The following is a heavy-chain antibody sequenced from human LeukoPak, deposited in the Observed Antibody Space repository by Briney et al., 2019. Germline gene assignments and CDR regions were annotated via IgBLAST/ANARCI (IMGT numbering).Heavy chain of an antibody. CDR2: IKSKTDGGTT. Sequence: PGGSLRLSCAASGFPFSNAWMSWVRQAPGKGLEWVGRIKSKTDGGTTDYAAPVKGRFTISRDNSRNTLYLQMGSLRAEDMAVYYCARDAGYVRFDFWGQGTLATVSS. J-gene: IGHJ4*02. D-gene: IGHD5-18*01. CDR3: ARDAGYVRFDF. V-gene: IGHV3-15*01. CDR1: GFPFSNAW.